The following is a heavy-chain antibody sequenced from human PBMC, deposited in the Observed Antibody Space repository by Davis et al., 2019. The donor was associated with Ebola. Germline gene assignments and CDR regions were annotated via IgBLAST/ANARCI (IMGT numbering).Heavy chain of an antibody. CDR1: GFTFSSYA. Sequence: GESLKISCAASGFTFSSYAMNWVRQAPGKGLEWLSVIGGSGGGAFYADSVKGRFTISRDNSKNTLYLQMSTLRAEDTAIYYCAANMGKGKWEVLASWGQGTLVTVSS. CDR2: IGGSGGGA. D-gene: IGHD1-26*01. V-gene: IGHV3-23*01. J-gene: IGHJ5*02. CDR3: AANMGKGKWEVLAS.